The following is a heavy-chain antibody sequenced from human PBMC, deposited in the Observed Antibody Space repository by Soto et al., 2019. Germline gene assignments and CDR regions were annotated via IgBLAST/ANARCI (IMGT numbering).Heavy chain of an antibody. D-gene: IGHD5-18*01. CDR3: ARDEYSYGFDY. Sequence: SETLSLTCTVSGGSISSYYWSWIRQPPGKGLEWIGYIYYSGSTNYNPSLKSRVTISVDTSKNQFSLKLSSVTAADTAVYYCARDEYSYGFDYWGQGTLVTVSS. J-gene: IGHJ4*02. CDR2: IYYSGST. V-gene: IGHV4-59*01. CDR1: GGSISSYY.